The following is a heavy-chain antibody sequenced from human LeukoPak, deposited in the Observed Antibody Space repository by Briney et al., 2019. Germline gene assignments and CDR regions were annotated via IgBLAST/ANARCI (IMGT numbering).Heavy chain of an antibody. D-gene: IGHD3-9*01. CDR3: GNLLLGAFDI. CDR2: IRYDGSNK. CDR1: GFTFSSYG. J-gene: IGHJ3*02. V-gene: IGHV3-30*02. Sequence: PGGSLRLSCAASGFTFSSYGMHWVRQAPGKGLEWVAFIRYDGSNKYYADSVKGRFTISRDNSKNTLYLQMNSLRAEDTAVYYCGNLLLGAFDIWGQGTMVSVSS.